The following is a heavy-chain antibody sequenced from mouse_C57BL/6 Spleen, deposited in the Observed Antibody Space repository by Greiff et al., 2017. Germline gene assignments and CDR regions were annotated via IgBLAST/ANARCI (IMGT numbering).Heavy chain of an antibody. Sequence: QVQLQQPGAELVKPGASVTLSCKASGYTFTSYGMHWVKQRPGQGLEWIGMIHPNSGSTNYNEKFKSKATLTVDKSSSTAYMKLSSLTSEDSAVYYCARGGNYSWFAYWGQGTLVTVSA. V-gene: IGHV1-64*01. CDR2: IHPNSGST. D-gene: IGHD2-1*01. J-gene: IGHJ3*01. CDR1: GYTFTSYG. CDR3: ARGGNYSWFAY.